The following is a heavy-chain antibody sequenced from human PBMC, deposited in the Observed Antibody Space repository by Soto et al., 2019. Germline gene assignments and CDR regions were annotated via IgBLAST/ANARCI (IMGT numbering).Heavy chain of an antibody. D-gene: IGHD3-22*01. CDR2: IKRQADGGTT. J-gene: IGHJ4*02. Sequence: EVQLVESGGGLLKPGDSLRLSCATSGFTFSDTYMSWVRQAPGKGLEWVGRIKRQADGGTTDYAAPVKDRFTISRDDSKNTLYLQMTSLKTEDTALYYCTTGLSNGYYNFDYWGQGTLVTVSS. V-gene: IGHV3-15*01. CDR3: TTGLSNGYYNFDY. CDR1: GFTFSDTY.